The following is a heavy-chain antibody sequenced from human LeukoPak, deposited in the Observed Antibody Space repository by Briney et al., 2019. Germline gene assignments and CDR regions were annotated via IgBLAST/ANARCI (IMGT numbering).Heavy chain of an antibody. D-gene: IGHD1-26*01. CDR3: ARGFQGGSYSGSDY. CDR1: GYTFTSYD. Sequence: ASVKGSCKASGYTFTSYDINWVRQATGQGLEWMGWMNPNSGNTGYAQKFQGRVTMTRNTSISTAHMELSSLRSEDTAVYYCARGFQGGSYSGSDYWGQGTLVTVSS. CDR2: MNPNSGNT. V-gene: IGHV1-8*01. J-gene: IGHJ4*02.